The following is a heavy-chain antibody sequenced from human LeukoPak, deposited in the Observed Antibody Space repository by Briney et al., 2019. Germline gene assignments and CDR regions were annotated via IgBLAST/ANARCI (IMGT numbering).Heavy chain of an antibody. V-gene: IGHV4-59*01. J-gene: IGHJ4*02. Sequence: PSETQSLTCTVSGGSISSYYWSWIRQPPGMGLEWIGYIYDSGSTNYNPSLKSRVAISVDTSKNQFSLKLSSVTAADTAVYYCARGTTMVSFDYWGQGTLVTVSS. D-gene: IGHD5-18*01. CDR3: ARGTTMVSFDY. CDR1: GGSISSYY. CDR2: IYDSGST.